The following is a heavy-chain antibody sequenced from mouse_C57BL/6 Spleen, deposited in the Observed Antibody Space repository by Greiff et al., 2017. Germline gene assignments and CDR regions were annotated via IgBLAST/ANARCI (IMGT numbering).Heavy chain of an antibody. D-gene: IGHD2-1*01. CDR2: ISDGGSYT. CDR3: ARGTLLNYFDY. CDR1: GFTFSSYA. V-gene: IGHV5-4*03. J-gene: IGHJ2*01. Sequence: EVMLVESGGGLVKPGGSLKLSCAASGFTFSSYAMSWVRQTPEKRLEWVATISDGGSYTYYPDNVKGRFTISRDNAKNNLYLQMSHLKSEDTAMYYCARGTLLNYFDYWGQGTTLTVSS.